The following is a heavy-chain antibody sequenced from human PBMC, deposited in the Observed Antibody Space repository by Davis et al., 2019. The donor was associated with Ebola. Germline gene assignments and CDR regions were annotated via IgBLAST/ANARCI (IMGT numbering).Heavy chain of an antibody. CDR1: GFTFSSYA. V-gene: IGHV3-23*01. J-gene: IGHJ4*02. CDR3: ARIGDPVIAVGGIHFDY. CDR2: ISIIGGST. Sequence: GGSLKISCAASGFTFSSYAMSWVRQAPGKGLEWVSGISIIGGSTEYADSVKGRFTISRDNAKNSLFLQMNSLRVEDTAVYFCARIGDPVIAVGGIHFDYWGQGTLVTVSS. D-gene: IGHD6-19*01.